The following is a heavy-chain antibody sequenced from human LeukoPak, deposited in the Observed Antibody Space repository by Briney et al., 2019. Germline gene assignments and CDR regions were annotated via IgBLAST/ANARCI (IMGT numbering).Heavy chain of an antibody. CDR3: ASESVGIDY. CDR1: GYTFTDYY. Sequence: ASVKVSCKASGYTFTDYYMHWVRQAPGQGLEWMGRINLNSGATNYAQIFQGSVTMTRDTSISTAYMELSRLRSDDTAVYYCASESVGIDYWGQGALVTVSS. V-gene: IGHV1-2*02. D-gene: IGHD2-2*01. J-gene: IGHJ4*02. CDR2: INLNSGAT.